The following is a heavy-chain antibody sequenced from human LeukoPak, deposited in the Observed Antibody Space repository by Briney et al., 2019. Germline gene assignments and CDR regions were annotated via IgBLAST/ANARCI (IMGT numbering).Heavy chain of an antibody. J-gene: IGHJ4*02. Sequence: PSETLSLTCAVYGGSFSGYYWSWIRQPPGKGLEWIGEINHSGSTNYNPSLKSRVTISLDTSKNQFSLKLSSVTATDTALYYCASDSRSSISYYWGQGTLVTVSS. CDR2: INHSGST. CDR1: GGSFSGYY. V-gene: IGHV4-34*01. D-gene: IGHD2-2*01. CDR3: ASDSRSSISYY.